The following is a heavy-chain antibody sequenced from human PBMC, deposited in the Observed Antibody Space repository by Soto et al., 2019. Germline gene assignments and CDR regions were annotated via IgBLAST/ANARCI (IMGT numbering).Heavy chain of an antibody. J-gene: IGHJ6*03. CDR3: ARDQRFYYMDV. Sequence: SVKVSCKPSVCTFSSYAISWVRQAPGQGLEWMGGIIPIFGTANYAQKFQGRVTITADESTSTAYMELRSLRSDDTAVYYCARDQRFYYMDVWGKGTTVTVSS. CDR2: IIPIFGTA. D-gene: IGHD6-25*01. V-gene: IGHV1-69*13. CDR1: VCTFSSYA.